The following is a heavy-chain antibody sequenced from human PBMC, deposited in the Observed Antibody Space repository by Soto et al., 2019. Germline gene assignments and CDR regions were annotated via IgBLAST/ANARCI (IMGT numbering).Heavy chain of an antibody. V-gene: IGHV3-23*01. D-gene: IGHD3-10*01. CDR3: VSWLSAHFDY. CDR1: DFTFDGHG. J-gene: IGHJ4*02. Sequence: EVHLLESGGGLVQPGGSLRLSCAASDFTFDGHGMSWVRQAPGKGPEWVSTISPEGFNTHYADSVRGRFTISRDNSRNTVDLHMSSLSAEDTAIYYCVSWLSAHFDYWGQGTPVTVSS. CDR2: ISPEGFNT.